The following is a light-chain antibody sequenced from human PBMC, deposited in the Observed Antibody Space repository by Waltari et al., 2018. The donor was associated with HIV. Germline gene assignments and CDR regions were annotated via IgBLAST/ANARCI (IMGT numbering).Light chain of an antibody. Sequence: QSALTQPASVSGSPGQSITISCTGTSSDVGRYNYVSWYHQHPGKAPKLRIYDVSNRPSGVSNRFSGSKSGNTASLTISGLQAEDEADYYCSSYTSSSTLVVFGGGTKLTVL. CDR1: SSDVGRYNY. V-gene: IGLV2-14*01. CDR2: DVS. J-gene: IGLJ2*01. CDR3: SSYTSSSTLVV.